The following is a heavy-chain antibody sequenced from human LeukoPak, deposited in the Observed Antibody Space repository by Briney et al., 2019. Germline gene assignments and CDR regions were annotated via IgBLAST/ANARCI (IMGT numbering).Heavy chain of an antibody. CDR1: GYTFTGYY. Sequence: ASVKVSXKASGYTFTGYYMHWMRQAPGQGLEWMGWINPNSGGTNYAQKFQGRVTMTRDTSISTAYMELSRLRSDDTAVYYCARDRGYCSSTSCYEFDPWGQGTLVTVSS. CDR2: INPNSGGT. D-gene: IGHD2-2*01. CDR3: ARDRGYCSSTSCYEFDP. V-gene: IGHV1-2*02. J-gene: IGHJ5*02.